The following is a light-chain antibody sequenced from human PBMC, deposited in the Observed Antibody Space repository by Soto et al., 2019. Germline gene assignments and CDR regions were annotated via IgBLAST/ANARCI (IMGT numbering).Light chain of an antibody. J-gene: IGLJ3*02. V-gene: IGLV1-44*01. CDR2: NNN. Sequence: QSVLTQPPSASGTPGQRVTIPCSGSSSNIGSNFVNWYQQLPGTAPKLLMYNNNQRPSGVPDRFSGSKSGTSASLAISGLQSEDEEDYHCATWDDSLNGLVFGGGTKMTVL. CDR3: ATWDDSLNGLV. CDR1: SSNIGSNF.